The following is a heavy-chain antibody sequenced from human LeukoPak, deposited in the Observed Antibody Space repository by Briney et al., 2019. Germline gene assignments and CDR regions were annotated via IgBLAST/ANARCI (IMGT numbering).Heavy chain of an antibody. CDR3: ARRLDDSSGKGAFDI. CDR1: GYSFTSYW. J-gene: IGHJ3*02. Sequence: GESLKISCKGSGYSFTSYWIGWVRQMPGKGLEWMGIIYPGDSDTRYSPSFQGQVTISADKSISTAYLQWSSLKASDTAMYYCARRLDDSSGKGAFDIWGQGTMVTVSS. CDR2: IYPGDSDT. V-gene: IGHV5-51*01. D-gene: IGHD3-22*01.